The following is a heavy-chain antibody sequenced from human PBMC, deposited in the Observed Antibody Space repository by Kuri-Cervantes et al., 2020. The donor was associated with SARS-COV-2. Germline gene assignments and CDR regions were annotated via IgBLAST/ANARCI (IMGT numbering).Heavy chain of an antibody. J-gene: IGHJ1*01. D-gene: IGHD3-3*01. Sequence: GESLKISCAASGFTFSSYSMNWVRQAPGKGLEWVSSISSSSYIYYADSVKGRFTISRDNAKNSLYLHMNSLRAEDTAVYYCARDSDDDVWSGYSTAEYFQYWGQGTLVTVSS. CDR1: GFTFSSYS. CDR3: ARDSDDDVWSGYSTAEYFQY. V-gene: IGHV3-21*01. CDR2: ISSSSYI.